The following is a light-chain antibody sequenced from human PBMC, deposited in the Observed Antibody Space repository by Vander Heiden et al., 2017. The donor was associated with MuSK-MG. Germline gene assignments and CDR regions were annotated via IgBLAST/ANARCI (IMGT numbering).Light chain of an antibody. CDR2: DDT. CDR3: RSYAGSSGLSYV. CDR1: SSYAGSHDF. V-gene: IGLV2-23*01. J-gene: IGLJ1*01. Sequence: QSALTQPASVSGSPGQSITISCTGTSSYAGSHDFVSWYQQHPGRAPKVMIYDDTKRPSGVSNRFSGSKSGNTASLTISGLQAEDEADYYCRSYAGSSGLSYVFGTGTKVTVL.